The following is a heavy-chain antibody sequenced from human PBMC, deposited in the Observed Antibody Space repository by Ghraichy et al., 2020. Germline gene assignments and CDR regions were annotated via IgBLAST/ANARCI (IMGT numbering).Heavy chain of an antibody. J-gene: IGHJ4*02. CDR1: GFTFSSYS. V-gene: IGHV3-21*01. Sequence: GGSLRLSCAASGFTFSSYSMNWVRQAPGKGLEWVSSISSSSSYIYYADSVKGRFTISRDNAKNSLYLQMNSLRAEDTAVYYCARDLAVAGIWDYWGQGTLVTVSS. CDR2: ISSSSSYI. D-gene: IGHD6-19*01. CDR3: ARDLAVAGIWDY.